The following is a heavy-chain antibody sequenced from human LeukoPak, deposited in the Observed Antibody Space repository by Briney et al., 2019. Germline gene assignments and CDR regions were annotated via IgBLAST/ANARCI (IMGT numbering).Heavy chain of an antibody. V-gene: IGHV4-39*01. Sequence: TSETLSLTCTVSGGSISSSSNYWGWIRQPPGKGLEWFVSSYYSGSTYYNPSLRRRVPISVDTSKNQCSLKLSSVTAADTALYYCARINVDYDDSSGSWDYWGQGTLDAVCS. CDR1: GGSISSSSNY. D-gene: IGHD3-22*01. CDR2: SYYSGST. J-gene: IGHJ4*02. CDR3: ARINVDYDDSSGSWDY.